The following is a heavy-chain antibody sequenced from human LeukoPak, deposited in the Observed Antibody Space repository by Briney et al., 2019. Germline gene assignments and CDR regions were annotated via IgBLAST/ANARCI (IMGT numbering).Heavy chain of an antibody. V-gene: IGHV3-23*01. D-gene: IGHD5-12*01. Sequence: GGSLRLSCAASGFTFSSYAMSWVRQAPGKGLEWVSAISGSGGSTYYADSVKGRFTIPRDNSKNTLYLQMNSLRAEDTAVYYCARPYGGYLYFDYWGQGTLVTVSS. CDR1: GFTFSSYA. CDR3: ARPYGGYLYFDY. J-gene: IGHJ4*02. CDR2: ISGSGGST.